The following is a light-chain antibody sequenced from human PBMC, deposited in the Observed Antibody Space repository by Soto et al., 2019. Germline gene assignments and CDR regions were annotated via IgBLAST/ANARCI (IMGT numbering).Light chain of an antibody. V-gene: IGKV3-15*01. CDR3: QQYNNWPWT. Sequence: EVVMTQSPATLSVSPGERATLSCRASQSITSNLVWFQQKPGQAPRPLIYVASIRATCIPARFSGSGSGTEFTLTISSLQSEDFAVYYCQQYNNWPWTFGQGTKVEIK. J-gene: IGKJ1*01. CDR1: QSITSN. CDR2: VAS.